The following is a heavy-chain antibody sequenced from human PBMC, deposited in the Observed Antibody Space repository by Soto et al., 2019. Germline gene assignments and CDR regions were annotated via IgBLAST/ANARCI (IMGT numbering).Heavy chain of an antibody. Sequence: QVQLQESGPGLVKPSETLSLTCTVSGGSVSSGSYYWSWIRQPPGKGLEWIGYMYYSGSTNYNPSSKGRGTISVDRSKNQFSVERSCVTAADTAVYWCARDDPRRRSWFSWGQGTLVTVSS. CDR3: ARDDPRRRSWFS. J-gene: IGHJ4*02. CDR1: GGSVSSGSYY. CDR2: MYYSGST. D-gene: IGHD6-13*01. V-gene: IGHV4-61*01.